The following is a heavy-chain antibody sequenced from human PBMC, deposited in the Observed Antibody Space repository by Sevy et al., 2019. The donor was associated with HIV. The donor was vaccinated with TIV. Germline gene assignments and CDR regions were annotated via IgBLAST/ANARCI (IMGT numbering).Heavy chain of an antibody. CDR2: LYYTGTT. CDR3: ARRGTYGGQVDY. CDR1: GDSVNSGPYY. Sequence: SETLSLTCAVSGDSVNSGPYYWGWIRQPPGKGLEWIGGLYYTGTTYYNPSLKSRVTISVGTSKNQFSLELTSVTAADTAVYFCARRGTYGGQVDYWGQGTLVTVSS. D-gene: IGHD4-17*01. J-gene: IGHJ4*02. V-gene: IGHV4-39*01.